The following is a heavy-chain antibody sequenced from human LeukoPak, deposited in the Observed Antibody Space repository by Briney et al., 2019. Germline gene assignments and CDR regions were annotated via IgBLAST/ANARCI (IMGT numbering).Heavy chain of an antibody. CDR1: GGSISSYY. Sequence: SETLSLTCTASGGSISSYYWSWIRQPPGKGLEWIGYIYYSGSTNYNPSLKSRVTISVDTSKNQFSLKLSSVTAADTAVYYCARVGRNCSSTSCYRPYYYGMDVWGQGTTVTVSS. J-gene: IGHJ6*02. CDR3: ARVGRNCSSTSCYRPYYYGMDV. V-gene: IGHV4-59*01. D-gene: IGHD2-2*01. CDR2: IYYSGST.